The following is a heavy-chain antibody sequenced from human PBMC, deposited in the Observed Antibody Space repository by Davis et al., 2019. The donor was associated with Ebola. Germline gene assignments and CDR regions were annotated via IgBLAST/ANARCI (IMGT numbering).Heavy chain of an antibody. CDR3: AHRGSGSYTHYFDY. V-gene: IGHV2-5*02. J-gene: IGHJ4*02. CDR1: GLSLSTSGVG. CDR2: IYWDDDK. Sequence: SGPTLVKPTQTLTLTCTLSGLSLSTSGVGVAWIRQPPGKALEWLALIYWDDDKRYSPSLKRRLTITKDTSKDQVVLTMTNMDPVDTATYYCAHRGSGSYTHYFDYWGQGTLVTVSS. D-gene: IGHD1-26*01.